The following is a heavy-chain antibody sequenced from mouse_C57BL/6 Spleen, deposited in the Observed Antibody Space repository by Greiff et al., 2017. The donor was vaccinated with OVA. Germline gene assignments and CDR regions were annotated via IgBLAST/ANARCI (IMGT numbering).Heavy chain of an antibody. V-gene: IGHV10-1*01. CDR3: AQSSRYYYGSSYWYFDV. Sequence: EVQLVESGGGLVQPKGSLKLSCAASGFSFNTYAMNWVRQAPGKGLEWVARIRSKSNNYATYYADSVKDRFTISRDDSESMLYLQMNNLKTEDTAMYYCAQSSRYYYGSSYWYFDVWGTGTTVTVSS. CDR2: IRSKSNNYAT. D-gene: IGHD1-1*01. CDR1: GFSFNTYA. J-gene: IGHJ1*03.